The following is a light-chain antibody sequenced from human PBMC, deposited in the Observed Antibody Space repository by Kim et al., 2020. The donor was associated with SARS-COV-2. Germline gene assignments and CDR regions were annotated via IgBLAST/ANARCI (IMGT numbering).Light chain of an antibody. V-gene: IGLV7-46*01. Sequence: PAGTVTHTCGSSTGAVTRGHYPFWFQQKPGQAPQTLIYDATNRHSWTPARFSGSLLGGKAALTLSGARPEDEADYYCLVSYPDARVFGGGTKLTVL. J-gene: IGLJ3*02. CDR2: DAT. CDR1: TGAVTRGHY. CDR3: LVSYPDARV.